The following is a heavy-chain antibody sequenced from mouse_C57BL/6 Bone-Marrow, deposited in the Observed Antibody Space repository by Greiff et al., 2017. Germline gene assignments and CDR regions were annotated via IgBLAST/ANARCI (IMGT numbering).Heavy chain of an antibody. CDR2: INPGSGGT. J-gene: IGHJ2*01. CDR1: GYAFTNYL. Sequence: VQLQESGAELVRPGTSVKVSCKASGYAFTNYLIEWVKQRPGQGLEWIGVINPGSGGTNSNEKFKGKATLTADKSSSTAYMQLSSLTSEDSAVYFCARRDWDVVDYWGQGTTLTVSS. D-gene: IGHD4-1*01. CDR3: ARRDWDVVDY. V-gene: IGHV1-54*01.